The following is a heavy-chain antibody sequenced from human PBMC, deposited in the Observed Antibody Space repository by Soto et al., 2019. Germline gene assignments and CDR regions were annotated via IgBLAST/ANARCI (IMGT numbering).Heavy chain of an antibody. CDR3: SVGRAIYIAGGY. D-gene: IGHD6-13*01. CDR2: MNPNSGNT. Sequence: VASVKVSCKASGYTFTSYDINWVRQATGQGLEWMGWMNPNSGNTGYAQKFQGRVTMARNTSISTAYMELSSLRSEDTAVYYCSVGRAIYIAGGYWGQGTLVTVSS. J-gene: IGHJ4*02. CDR1: GYTFTSYD. V-gene: IGHV1-8*01.